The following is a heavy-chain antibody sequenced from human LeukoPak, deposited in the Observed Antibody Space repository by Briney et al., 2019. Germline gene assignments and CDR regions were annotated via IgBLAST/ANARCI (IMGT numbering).Heavy chain of an antibody. Sequence: AASVKVSCKASGYTFTSYAMNWVRQAPGQGLEWMGWISAYNGNTNYAQKLQGRVTMTTDTSTSTAYMELRSLRSDDTAVYYCARARLVLDAFDIWGQGTMVTVSS. D-gene: IGHD3-9*01. CDR2: ISAYNGNT. CDR3: ARARLVLDAFDI. V-gene: IGHV1-18*01. J-gene: IGHJ3*02. CDR1: GYTFTSYA.